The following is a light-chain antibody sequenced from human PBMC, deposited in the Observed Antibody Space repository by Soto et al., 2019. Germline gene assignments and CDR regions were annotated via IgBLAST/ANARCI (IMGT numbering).Light chain of an antibody. V-gene: IGKV1-5*01. Sequence: DIQMTQSPSTLSASVGDRVTITCRATQSISRLLAWYQQKPGKAPKVLIWDASTLQRGVPSRFRGSGSGTEFTLTISSLQPDDFATYYCQQYNAYSPWPFGQGTKVDIX. CDR3: QQYNAYSPWP. CDR2: DAS. CDR1: QSISRL. J-gene: IGKJ1*01.